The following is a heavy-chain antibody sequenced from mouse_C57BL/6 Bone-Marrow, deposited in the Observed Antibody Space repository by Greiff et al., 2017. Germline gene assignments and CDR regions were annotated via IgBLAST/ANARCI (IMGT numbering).Heavy chain of an antibody. CDR1: GYAFSSYW. CDR2: IYPGDGDT. D-gene: IGHD2-2*01. CDR3: LVTDLYYFDY. V-gene: IGHV1-80*01. J-gene: IGHJ2*01. Sequence: VQGVESGAELVKPGASVKISCKASGYAFSSYWMNWVKQRPGKGLEWIGQIYPGDGDTNYNGKFKGKATLTADKSSSTAYMQLSSLTSEDSAVYFCLVTDLYYFDYWGQGTTLTVSS.